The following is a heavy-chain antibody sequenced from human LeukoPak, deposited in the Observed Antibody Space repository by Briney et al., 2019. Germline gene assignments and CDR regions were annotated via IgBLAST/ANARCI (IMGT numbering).Heavy chain of an antibody. CDR3: AIGRGGQQLGDY. D-gene: IGHD6-13*01. CDR2: IYPDDSDT. J-gene: IGHJ4*02. V-gene: IGHV5-51*01. CDR1: EYSFPNYC. Sequence: GESLKISCKHSEYSFPNYCIGWVRQLPGKGLEWMGIIYPDDSDTRYSPSFQGQVTISADKSISTAYLQWSSLKASDTAMYYCAIGRGGQQLGDYWGQGTLVTVSS.